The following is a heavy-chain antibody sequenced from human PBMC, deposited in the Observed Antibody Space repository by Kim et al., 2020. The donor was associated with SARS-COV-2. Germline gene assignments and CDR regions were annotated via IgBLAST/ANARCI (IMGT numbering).Heavy chain of an antibody. J-gene: IGHJ3*02. CDR3: AREWASGFGEEEYAFDI. D-gene: IGHD3-10*01. Sequence: LQGRVTMTTDTSTSTAYMELRSLRSDDTAVYYCAREWASGFGEEEYAFDIWGQGTMVTVSS. V-gene: IGHV1-18*01.